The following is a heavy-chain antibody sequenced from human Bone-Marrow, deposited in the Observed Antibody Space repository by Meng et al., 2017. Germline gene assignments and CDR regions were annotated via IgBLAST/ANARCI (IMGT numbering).Heavy chain of an antibody. J-gene: IGHJ6*02. CDR3: ARDIGLFGVVIIGYYGMDV. CDR2: IIPIFGTA. CDR1: GGTFSSYA. Sequence: SVKVSCKASGGTFSSYAISWVRQAPGQGLAWMGGIIPIFGTANYAQKFQGRVTITADESTSTAYMELSSLRSEDTAVYYCARDIGLFGVVIIGYYGMDVWGQGTTVTVSS. V-gene: IGHV1-69*13. D-gene: IGHD3-3*01.